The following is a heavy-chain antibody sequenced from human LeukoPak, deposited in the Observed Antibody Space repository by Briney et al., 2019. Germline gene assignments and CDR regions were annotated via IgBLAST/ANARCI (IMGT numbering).Heavy chain of an antibody. D-gene: IGHD2-15*01. V-gene: IGHV1-69*05. CDR3: GRKAGDCGGGSCYSIDY. CDR1: GYTFTGYY. CDR2: IIPIFGTA. J-gene: IGHJ4*02. Sequence: GASVKVSCKASGYTFTGYYMHWVRQAPGQGLEWMGGIIPIFGTANYAQKFQGRVTITTDESTSTAHMEVSSLRSEDTAVYYCGRKAGDCGGGSCYSIDYWGQGTLVTVSS.